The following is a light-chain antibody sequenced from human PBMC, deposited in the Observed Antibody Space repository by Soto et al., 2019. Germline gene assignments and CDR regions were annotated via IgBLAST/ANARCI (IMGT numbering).Light chain of an antibody. Sequence: QSALTQPRSVSGSPGQSVTLSCTGTSSDVGGYHYVSWYQHHPGKAPKIIIYDVNKRPSGVPDRFSGSKSGNTASLTISGLQNEDEADYYCCSYAGSYTLVFGGGTKLTVL. J-gene: IGLJ2*01. CDR2: DVN. V-gene: IGLV2-11*01. CDR1: SSDVGGYHY. CDR3: CSYAGSYTLV.